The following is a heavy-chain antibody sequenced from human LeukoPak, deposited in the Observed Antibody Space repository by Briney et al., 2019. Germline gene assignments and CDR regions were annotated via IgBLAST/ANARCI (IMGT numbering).Heavy chain of an antibody. CDR3: ARDLGPITLSGFNY. Sequence: PGGSLRLSCAVSGSTVKSNYMSWVRQAPGKGLEWVSGINWNGGSTGYADSVKGRFTISRDNAKNFLYLQMNSLRAEDTALYYCARDLGPITLSGFNYWGQGTLVTVSS. D-gene: IGHD5-12*01. CDR1: GSTVKSNY. J-gene: IGHJ4*02. V-gene: IGHV3-20*04. CDR2: INWNGGST.